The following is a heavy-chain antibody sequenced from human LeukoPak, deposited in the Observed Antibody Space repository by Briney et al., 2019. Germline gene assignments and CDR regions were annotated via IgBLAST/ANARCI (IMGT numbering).Heavy chain of an antibody. Sequence: GGSLRLSCAASGFTFSSSWMSWIRQAPGKGLEWVANIKQDGSEKYYVDSVKGRFTISRDNAKNSLYLQMNSLRAEDTAVYFCARVVPPLYYFDYWGQGTLVTVSS. V-gene: IGHV3-7*01. CDR1: GFTFSSSW. CDR2: IKQDGSEK. J-gene: IGHJ4*02. D-gene: IGHD3-10*01. CDR3: ARVVPPLYYFDY.